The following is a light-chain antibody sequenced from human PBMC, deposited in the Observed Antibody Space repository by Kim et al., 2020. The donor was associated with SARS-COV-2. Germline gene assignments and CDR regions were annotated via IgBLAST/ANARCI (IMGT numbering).Light chain of an antibody. CDR3: QEYISWT. J-gene: IGKJ1*01. Sequence: DIQMTQSPSTLSASVGDRVTITCRASQSISSWLAWYQQKPGKDPKVLLYKASSLESGVPSRFSGSGSGTEFTLTISSLQPDDFATYYCQEYISWTFGQGTKVDIK. V-gene: IGKV1-5*03. CDR1: QSISSW. CDR2: KAS.